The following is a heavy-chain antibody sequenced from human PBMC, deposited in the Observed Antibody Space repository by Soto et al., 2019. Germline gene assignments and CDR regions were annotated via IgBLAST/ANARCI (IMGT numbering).Heavy chain of an antibody. Sequence: PSDTLSITCTVAGDSISNSDYHRNWIRQSPGKGLEWIESIDYSGTTYYNPSLKSRVIISTDTSKNLFSLKLRSVTAADTALYFCATDGPYYYGMDVWGQGTTVTVSS. V-gene: IGHV4-30-4*02. CDR2: IDYSGTT. J-gene: IGHJ6*02. CDR3: ATDGPYYYGMDV. CDR1: GDSISNSDYH.